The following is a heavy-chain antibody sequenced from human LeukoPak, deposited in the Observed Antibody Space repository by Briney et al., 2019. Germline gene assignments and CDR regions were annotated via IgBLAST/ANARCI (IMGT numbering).Heavy chain of an antibody. V-gene: IGHV4-59*01. Sequence: SETLSLACTVSGGSISSYYWSWIRQPPGKGLEWIGYIYYSGSTNYNPSLKSRVTISVDTSKNQISLKLSSVTAADTAVYYCASGSGWQYYFNYWGQGTLVTVSS. CDR3: ASGSGWQYYFNY. J-gene: IGHJ4*02. CDR1: GGSISSYY. CDR2: IYYSGST. D-gene: IGHD6-19*01.